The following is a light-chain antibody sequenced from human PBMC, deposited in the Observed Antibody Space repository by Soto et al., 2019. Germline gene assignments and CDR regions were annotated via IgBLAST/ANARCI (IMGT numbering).Light chain of an antibody. CDR1: QSVSSN. CDR2: GAS. CDR3: QQYNNCPHT. V-gene: IGKV3-15*01. J-gene: IGKJ1*01. Sequence: EIVMTQSPATLSVSPGERATLSCRASQSVSSNLAWYQQKPGQAPRLLIYGASTRATGIPARFSGSGSGTEVTLTISSLPSEYVAVYYCQQYNNCPHTFGQGTKVEIK.